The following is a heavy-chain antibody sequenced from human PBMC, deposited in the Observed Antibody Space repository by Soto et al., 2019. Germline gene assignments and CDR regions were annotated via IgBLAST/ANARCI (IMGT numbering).Heavy chain of an antibody. CDR2: ISAYNGNT. D-gene: IGHD2-2*01. CDR1: GYTFTSYG. Sequence: GASVKVSCKASGYTFTSYGISWVRQAPGQGLEWMGWISAYNGNTNYAQKLQGRVTMTTDTSTSTAYMELRSLRSDDTAVYYCARARSFGPATPPGYWGQGTLVTVSS. CDR3: ARARSFGPATPPGY. J-gene: IGHJ4*02. V-gene: IGHV1-18*01.